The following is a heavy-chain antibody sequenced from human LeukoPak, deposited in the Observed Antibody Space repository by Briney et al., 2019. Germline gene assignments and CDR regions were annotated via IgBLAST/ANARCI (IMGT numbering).Heavy chain of an antibody. CDR1: EYNFASYW. D-gene: IGHD3-10*02. Sequence: GESLKISCKGSEYNFASYWIAWLRQMPGKGLEWMGIIYVGDSDTRYSPYFQGQVTISANKSINTAYLQWSSLKASDTAMYYCARHVVRGVIFDWFDPWGQGTLVTVSS. V-gene: IGHV5-51*01. CDR3: ARHVVRGVIFDWFDP. CDR2: IYVGDSDT. J-gene: IGHJ5*02.